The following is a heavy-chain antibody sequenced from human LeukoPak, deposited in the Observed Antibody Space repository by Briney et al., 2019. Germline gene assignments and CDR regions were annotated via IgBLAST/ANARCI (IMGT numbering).Heavy chain of an antibody. J-gene: IGHJ5*02. CDR1: GGTFSSYA. CDR3: ARGTPTVTNSRFDP. Sequence: ASVKVSCKASGGTFSSYAISWVQQAPGQGLKWMGRIIPIFGTANYAQKFQGRVTITTDESTSTAYMELSSLRSEDTAVYFCARGTPTVTNSRFDPWGQGTLVTVSS. CDR2: IIPIFGTA. V-gene: IGHV1-69*05. D-gene: IGHD4-17*01.